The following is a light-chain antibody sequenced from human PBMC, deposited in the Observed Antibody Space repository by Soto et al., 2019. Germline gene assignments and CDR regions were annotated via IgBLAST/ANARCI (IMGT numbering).Light chain of an antibody. CDR1: SSNIGAGYD. CDR2: GNN. CDR3: QSYDSSLSGSGV. Sequence: QSALTQPPAVSGAPGQGVTISCTGSSSNIGAGYDVHWYQQLPGRVPKLLIYGNNNRPSGVPDRFSVSKSGASASLAITGLQAEDEADYYCQSYDSSLSGSGVFGTGTKVTVL. V-gene: IGLV1-40*01. J-gene: IGLJ1*01.